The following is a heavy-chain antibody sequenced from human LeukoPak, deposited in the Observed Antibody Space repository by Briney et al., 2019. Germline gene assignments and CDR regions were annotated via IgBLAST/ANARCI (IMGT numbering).Heavy chain of an antibody. D-gene: IGHD3-22*01. Sequence: PGGSLRLSCAASGFTFSSYWIHWVRQAPGKGLVWVSRISTDGSSTNYADSVKGRFTISRDNAKNTLYLQMNSLRAEDTAVYYCAKDPRGYYYDSSGYYYFDYWGQGTLVTVSS. CDR3: AKDPRGYYYDSSGYYYFDY. CDR2: ISTDGSST. J-gene: IGHJ4*02. V-gene: IGHV3-74*01. CDR1: GFTFSSYW.